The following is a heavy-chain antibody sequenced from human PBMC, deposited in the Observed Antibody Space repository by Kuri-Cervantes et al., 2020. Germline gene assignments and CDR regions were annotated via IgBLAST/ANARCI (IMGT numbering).Heavy chain of an antibody. V-gene: IGHV3-30-3*01. Sequence: GESLKISCAASGFTFSSYAMHWVRQAPGKGLEWVAVISYDGSNKYYADSVKGRFTISRDNSKNTLYLQMNSLRAEDTAVYYCARALGGIDYWGQGTLVTVSS. J-gene: IGHJ4*02. CDR2: ISYDGSNK. D-gene: IGHD3-16*01. CDR1: GFTFSSYA. CDR3: ARALGGIDY.